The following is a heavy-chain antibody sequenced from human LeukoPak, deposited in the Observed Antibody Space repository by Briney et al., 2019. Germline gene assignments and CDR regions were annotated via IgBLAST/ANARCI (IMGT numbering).Heavy chain of an antibody. J-gene: IGHJ4*02. D-gene: IGHD3-3*01. CDR1: GFTFSSYA. CDR3: AKGTTIESGYLLYYFDY. Sequence: GGSLRLSCAASGFTFSSYAMSWVRQAPGKGLEWVSAISGSGGSTYYAGSVKGRFTISRDNSKNTLYLQMNSLRAEDTAGYYCAKGTTIESGYLLYYFDYWGQGTLVTVSS. V-gene: IGHV3-23*01. CDR2: ISGSGGST.